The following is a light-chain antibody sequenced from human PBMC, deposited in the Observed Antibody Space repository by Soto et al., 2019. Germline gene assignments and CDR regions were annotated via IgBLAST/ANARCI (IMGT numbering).Light chain of an antibody. CDR2: EVS. J-gene: IGLJ1*01. V-gene: IGLV2-14*01. Sequence: QSALTQPASVSGSPGQSITTSCTGTSSDVGGYHYVSWYQQHPGKAPKLMIYEVSNRPSGVSNRFSGSKSGNTASLTISGLHAEDEADYYCTSYTSTSTYVFGTGTKVTVL. CDR1: SSDVGGYHY. CDR3: TSYTSTSTYV.